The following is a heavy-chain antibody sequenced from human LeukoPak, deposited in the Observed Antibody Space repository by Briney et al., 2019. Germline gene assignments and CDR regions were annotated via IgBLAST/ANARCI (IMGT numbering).Heavy chain of an antibody. CDR3: ARTRLIAVVPAEFDY. CDR2: ISVYNGNT. V-gene: IGHV1-18*01. CDR1: GYTFTSYG. D-gene: IGHD2-2*01. Sequence: ASVKVSCKASGYTFTSYGISWVRQAPGQGLGWMGGISVYNGNTNYAQKLQGRVTMTTDTSTNTAYMEMRSLRSDDTAVYYCARTRLIAVVPAEFDYWGQGTLVTVSS. J-gene: IGHJ4*02.